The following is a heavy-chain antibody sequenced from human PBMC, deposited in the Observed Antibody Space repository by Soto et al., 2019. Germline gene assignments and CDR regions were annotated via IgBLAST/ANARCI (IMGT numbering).Heavy chain of an antibody. CDR1: GGAISSRTYY. CDR2: ISYSGNI. J-gene: IGHJ4*02. CDR3: ARPRGYDTLTAAYDY. D-gene: IGHD3-9*01. V-gene: IGHV4-39*01. Sequence: SETLSLTCTVSGGAISSRTYYWGWIRQSPGKWLEWIGSISYSGNIYYNPSLRSRVSISVDTSKNQFSLKLDSVTAADTAVYYCARPRGYDTLTAAYDYWGQGTLVTVSS.